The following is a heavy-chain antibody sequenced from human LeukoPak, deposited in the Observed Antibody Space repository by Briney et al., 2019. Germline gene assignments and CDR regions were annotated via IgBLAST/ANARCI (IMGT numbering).Heavy chain of an antibody. D-gene: IGHD6-19*01. V-gene: IGHV3-21*04. Sequence: PGGSLRLSCAASGFTFSSYSMNWVRQAPGKGLEWVSSISSSSSYIYYADSVKGRFTISRDNAKNSLYLQMNSLRAEDTAVYHCAKELSGGWPFDYWGQGTLVTASS. CDR3: AKELSGGWPFDY. CDR2: ISSSSSYI. J-gene: IGHJ4*02. CDR1: GFTFSSYS.